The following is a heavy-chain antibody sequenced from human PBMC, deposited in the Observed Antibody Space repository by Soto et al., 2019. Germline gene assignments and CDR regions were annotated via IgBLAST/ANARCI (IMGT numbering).Heavy chain of an antibody. CDR2: IYYSGST. CDR1: GGSISSYY. V-gene: IGHV4-59*08. CDR3: ARLIHCKTTSCYFDY. D-gene: IGHD2-2*01. J-gene: IGHJ4*02. Sequence: SETLSLTCTVSGGSISSYYWSWIRQPPGKGLEWIGYIYYSGSTNYNPSLKSRVTISEDTSKNQFSLKLSSVTAADTAVFYCARLIHCKTTSCYFDYWGQGTLVTVSS.